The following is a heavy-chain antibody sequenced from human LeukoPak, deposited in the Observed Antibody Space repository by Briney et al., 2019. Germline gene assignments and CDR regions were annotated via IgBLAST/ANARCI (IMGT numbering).Heavy chain of an antibody. V-gene: IGHV4-34*01. CDR1: GGSFRGYY. D-gene: IGHD5-24*01. J-gene: IGHJ2*01. Sequence: PSETLSLTCAVYGGSFRGYYWSWIRQPPGKGLEWSGEINHSGSTNYNPSLKSRVTTSVDTSKNRFSLKLSSVTAADTAVYYCARGQLRRWLQLPYFDLWGRGTLVTVSS. CDR3: ARGQLRRWLQLPYFDL. CDR2: INHSGST.